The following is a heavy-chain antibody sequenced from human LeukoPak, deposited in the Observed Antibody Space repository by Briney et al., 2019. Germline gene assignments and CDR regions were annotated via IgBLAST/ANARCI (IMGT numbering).Heavy chain of an antibody. CDR1: GFTVSSNY. CDR2: IYSGGST. CDR3: ARDYYDSSGAGSL. V-gene: IGHV3-66*02. J-gene: IGHJ4*02. D-gene: IGHD3-22*01. Sequence: PGGSLRLSCAASGFTVSSNYMSWVRQALGKGLEWVSVIYSGGSTYYADSVKGRFTISRDNSKNTLYLQMNSLRAEDTAVYYCARDYYDSSGAGSLWGQGTLVTVSS.